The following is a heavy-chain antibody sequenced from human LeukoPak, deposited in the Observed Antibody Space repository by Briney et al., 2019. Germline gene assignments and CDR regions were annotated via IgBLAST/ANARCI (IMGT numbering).Heavy chain of an antibody. V-gene: IGHV4-61*02. CDR3: ARALYGGASRRAFDI. Sequence: SQTLSLTCTVSGASISSGSNSWGWIRQPAGKGLEWIGRINTSGTTNYNPSLKSRVTMSIDTSKNQFSLKLSSVTAADTAVYYCARALYGGASRRAFDIWGQGTMVTVSS. CDR2: INTSGTT. CDR1: GASISSGSNS. J-gene: IGHJ3*02. D-gene: IGHD4-23*01.